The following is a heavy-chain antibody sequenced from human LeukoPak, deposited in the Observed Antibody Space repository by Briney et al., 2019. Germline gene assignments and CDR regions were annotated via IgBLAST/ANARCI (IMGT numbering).Heavy chain of an antibody. CDR1: GYSFTSYW. CDR2: IYPGVSDT. V-gene: IGHV5-51*01. Sequence: GGSLKISCKGSGYSFTSYWIGWVRQMPGKGLEWMGIIYPGVSDTRYSPSFQGQVTISANKSISTAYLQWSSLKASDTAMYYCARRRCGGDCPYNWFDPWGQGTLVTVSS. D-gene: IGHD2-21*02. J-gene: IGHJ5*02. CDR3: ARRRCGGDCPYNWFDP.